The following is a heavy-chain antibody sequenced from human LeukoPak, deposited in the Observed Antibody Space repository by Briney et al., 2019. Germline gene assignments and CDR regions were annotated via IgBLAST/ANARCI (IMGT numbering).Heavy chain of an antibody. CDR2: ITSIGSTV. D-gene: IGHD3-22*01. Sequence: GGSLRLSCAASGFTFDDYGMNWVRQAPGKGLDWVSYITSIGSTVYYADSVKGRFTISRDNAKNSLYLQMHSLRAEDTAVYYCARGQGEYYDSSGYPDYWGQGTLVTVSS. CDR1: GFTFDDYG. J-gene: IGHJ4*02. CDR3: ARGQGEYYDSSGYPDY. V-gene: IGHV3-48*03.